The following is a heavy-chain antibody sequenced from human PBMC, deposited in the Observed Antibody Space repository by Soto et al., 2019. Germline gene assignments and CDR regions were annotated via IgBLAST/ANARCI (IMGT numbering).Heavy chain of an antibody. D-gene: IGHD3-10*01. CDR1: GFTFSNAW. CDR2: IKSKTDGGTT. Sequence: EVQLVESGGGLVKPGGSLRLSCAASGFTFSNAWMSWVRQAPGKGXEWVGRIKSKTDGGTTDYAAPVKGRFTISRDDSXXXXXXXXXXXXXXXXXXXXXXXXGXYXXXXXSYSWGQGTLVTVSS. V-gene: IGHV3-15*01. J-gene: IGHJ4*02. CDR3: XXXGXYXXXXXSYS.